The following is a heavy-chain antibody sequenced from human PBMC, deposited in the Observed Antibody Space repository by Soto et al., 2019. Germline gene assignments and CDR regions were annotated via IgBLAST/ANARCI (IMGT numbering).Heavy chain of an antibody. D-gene: IGHD3-10*01. Sequence: MLCHSWTVAYGSSIDYDCSWIRQPPGKGLEWIGYCYFSGSTNYNPSLKSRVTISIGTPKNQFSLELTSVTAADTAVYYCARGLFSGDAYSGGWYYFDYWGQGTLVTVSS. CDR2: CYFSGST. V-gene: IGHV4-59*12. CDR3: ARGLFSGDAYSGGWYYFDY. J-gene: IGHJ4*02. CDR1: YGSSIDYD.